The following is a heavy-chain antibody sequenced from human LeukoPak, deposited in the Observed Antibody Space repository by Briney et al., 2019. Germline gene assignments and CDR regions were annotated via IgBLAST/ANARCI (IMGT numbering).Heavy chain of an antibody. CDR1: GYTFTGYY. CDR2: INPNSGGT. Sequence: ASVKVSCKASGYTFTGYYMHWVRQAPGQGLEWMGRINPNSGGTNYAQKFQGRVTMTRDTSISTAYMELSRLGSDDTAVYYCARVKSSSFPYFYFDYWGQGTLVTVSS. D-gene: IGHD6-6*01. CDR3: ARVKSSSFPYFYFDY. J-gene: IGHJ4*02. V-gene: IGHV1-2*06.